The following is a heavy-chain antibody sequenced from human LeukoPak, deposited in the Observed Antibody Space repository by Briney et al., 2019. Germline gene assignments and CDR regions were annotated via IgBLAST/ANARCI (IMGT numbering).Heavy chain of an antibody. J-gene: IGHJ6*02. CDR3: AKEGTVTNFVWVDV. CDR1: EFTFSNYV. D-gene: IGHD4-17*01. Sequence: PGGSLRLSCVASEFTFSNYVMSWVRQAPGKGLEWVSAITARGDGTNYADSVRGRFTISRDNSKNTLYLQLSSLRVEDTAVYYCAKEGTVTNFVWVDVWGQGTTVTASS. CDR2: ITARGDGT. V-gene: IGHV3-23*01.